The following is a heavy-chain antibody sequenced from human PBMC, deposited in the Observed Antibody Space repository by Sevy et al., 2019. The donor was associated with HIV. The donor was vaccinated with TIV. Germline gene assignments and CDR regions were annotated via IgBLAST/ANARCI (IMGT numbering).Heavy chain of an antibody. CDR2: LSGSGAGT. Sequence: GGSLRLSCAASGFTFNSYGMSWVRQAPGKGLEWVSGLSGSGAGTYYADSVKGRFTISRDNSKNTLDLQMNSLRTDDTAVYYCARSGYSSGWYFDYWGQGSLVTVSS. CDR1: GFTFNSYG. CDR3: ARSGYSSGWYFDY. J-gene: IGHJ4*02. D-gene: IGHD6-19*01. V-gene: IGHV3-23*01.